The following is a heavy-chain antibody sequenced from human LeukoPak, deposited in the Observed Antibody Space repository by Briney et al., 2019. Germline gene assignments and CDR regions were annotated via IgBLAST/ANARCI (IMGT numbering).Heavy chain of an antibody. CDR3: ARDNRVGATTVLDY. CDR2: IYTSGST. Sequence: SETLSLTCTVSGGSISSGSYYWSWIRQPAGKGLEWIGRIYTSGSTNYNPSLKSRVTMSVDTSKNQFSLKLSSVTAADTAVYYCARDNRVGATTVLDYWGQGTLVTVSS. V-gene: IGHV4-61*02. J-gene: IGHJ4*02. CDR1: GGSISSGSYY. D-gene: IGHD1-26*01.